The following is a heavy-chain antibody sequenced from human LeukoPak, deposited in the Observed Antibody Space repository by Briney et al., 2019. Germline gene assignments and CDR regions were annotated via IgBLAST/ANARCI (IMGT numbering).Heavy chain of an antibody. J-gene: IGHJ3*02. CDR2: ISAYSGNT. CDR3: ARDYYSGSSGPFDI. CDR1: GYTFTSYS. Sequence: ASVKVSCKTSGYTFTSYSISWVRQAPGQGLERLGWISAYSGNTNYAQKLQGRVTMTTDTSTSTAYVELRSLRSDDTAVYFCARDYYSGSSGPFDIWGQGTMVTVSS. V-gene: IGHV1-18*01. D-gene: IGHD3-10*01.